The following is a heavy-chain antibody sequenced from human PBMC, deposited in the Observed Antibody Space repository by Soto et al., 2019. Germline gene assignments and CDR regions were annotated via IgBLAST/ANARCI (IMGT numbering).Heavy chain of an antibody. J-gene: IGHJ4*02. D-gene: IGHD2-15*01. CDR1: GYTFTSYG. CDR3: ARDSLLKYCSGGNCYKRGIDY. Sequence: QVQLVQSGAEVKKPGASVKVSCKASGYTFTSYGISWVRQAPGQGLEWMGWISAYNGNTNYAQKLQGRVTMTTDTSTSTAYIELRSLRSDDTAVYFCARDSLLKYCSGGNCYKRGIDYWGQGTLVTVSS. CDR2: ISAYNGNT. V-gene: IGHV1-18*01.